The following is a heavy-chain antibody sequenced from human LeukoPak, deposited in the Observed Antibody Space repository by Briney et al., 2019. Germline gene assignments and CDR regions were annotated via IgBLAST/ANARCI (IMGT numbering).Heavy chain of an antibody. CDR1: GYTFTSYG. CDR3: ARDTRMVLRYFDWFHYYFDY. J-gene: IGHJ4*02. CDR2: ISAYNGNT. Sequence: GASVKVSCKASGYTFTSYGISWVRQAPVQGLEWMGWISAYNGNTNYAQKLQGRVTMTTDTSTSTAYMELRSLRSDDTAVYYCARDTRMVLRYFDWFHYYFDYWGQGTLVTVSS. D-gene: IGHD3-9*01. V-gene: IGHV1-18*01.